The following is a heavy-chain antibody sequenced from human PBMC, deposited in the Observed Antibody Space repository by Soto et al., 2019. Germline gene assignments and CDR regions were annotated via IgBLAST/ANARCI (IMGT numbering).Heavy chain of an antibody. CDR3: ARGGYSSGWYIPDAFDI. J-gene: IGHJ3*02. V-gene: IGHV1-69*13. CDR1: GGTFSSYA. CDR2: IIPIFGTA. Sequence: SVKVSCKASGGTFSSYAISWVRQAPGQGLEWMGGIIPIFGTANYAQKFQGRVTITADESTSTAYMELSSLRSEDTAVYYCARGGYSSGWYIPDAFDIWGQGXMVTV. D-gene: IGHD6-19*01.